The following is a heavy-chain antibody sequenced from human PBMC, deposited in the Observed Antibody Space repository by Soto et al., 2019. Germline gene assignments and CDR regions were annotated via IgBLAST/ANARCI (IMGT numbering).Heavy chain of an antibody. Sequence: PGGSLRLSCAASGFTFSDYWMHWVRQAPGKGLEWVSRIKRDGSTTNYADSVKGRFTISRDNAKNTLYLEMNSLRVEDTAVYYCAKPLYYYGSEHYYYYYYMDVWGKGTTVTVSS. CDR1: GFTFSDYW. CDR3: AKPLYYYGSEHYYYYYYMDV. V-gene: IGHV3-74*01. D-gene: IGHD3-10*01. J-gene: IGHJ6*03. CDR2: IKRDGSTT.